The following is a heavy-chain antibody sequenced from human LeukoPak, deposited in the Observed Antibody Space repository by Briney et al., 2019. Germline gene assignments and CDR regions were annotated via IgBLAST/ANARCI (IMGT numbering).Heavy chain of an antibody. CDR1: GFTFSNYA. CDR3: AKTFRAVASAFDY. V-gene: IGHV3-23*01. J-gene: IGHJ4*02. D-gene: IGHD6-19*01. Sequence: GASLRLSCAASGFTFSNYAMSWVRQAPGKGLEWVSAISGSTGTTYYADSVEGRFTISRDRAKNTLYLQMNSLRAEDTAVYYCAKTFRAVASAFDYWAQGTLVTVSS. CDR2: ISGSTGTT.